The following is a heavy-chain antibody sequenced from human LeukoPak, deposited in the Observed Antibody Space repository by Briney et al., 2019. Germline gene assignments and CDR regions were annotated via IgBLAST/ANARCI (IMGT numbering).Heavy chain of an antibody. J-gene: IGHJ4*02. CDR2: ITSPVGHI. Sequence: GESLRLSCAASGFKFSTYSMKSVRQAPGKGLEWVASITSPVGHIYYADSLKGRITISRDNAESSLYLQMHSLRADDTAVYYCATDGQSSGWYGFDYWGQGTLVTVSS. CDR1: GFKFSTYS. V-gene: IGHV3-21*01. D-gene: IGHD6-19*01. CDR3: ATDGQSSGWYGFDY.